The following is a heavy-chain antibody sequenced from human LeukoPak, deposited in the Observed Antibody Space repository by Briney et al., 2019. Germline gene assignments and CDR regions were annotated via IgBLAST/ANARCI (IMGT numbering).Heavy chain of an antibody. V-gene: IGHV3-30*03. CDR2: ISYDGSNK. J-gene: IGHJ4*02. CDR1: GFTFSSYG. D-gene: IGHD6-6*01. Sequence: GGTLRLSCAASGFTFSSYGMSWVRQAPGKGLEWVAVISYDGSNKYYADSVKGRFTISRDNSKNTLYLQMNSLRAEDTAVYYCARGGGGSSSSFDYWGQGTLVTVSS. CDR3: ARGGGGSSSSFDY.